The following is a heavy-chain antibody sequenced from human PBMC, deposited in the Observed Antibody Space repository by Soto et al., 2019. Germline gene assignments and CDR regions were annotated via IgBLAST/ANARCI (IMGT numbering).Heavy chain of an antibody. J-gene: IGHJ6*02. CDR3: ARDKVATGYYYGMDV. V-gene: IGHV1-69*13. D-gene: IGHD5-12*01. CDR1: GGTFSSYA. CDR2: IIPIFGTA. Sequence: SVKVSCRASGGTFSSYAISWVRQAPGQGLEWMGGIIPIFGTANYAQKFQGRVTITADESTSTAYMELSSLRSEDTAVYYCARDKVATGYYYGMDVWGQGTTVTVSS.